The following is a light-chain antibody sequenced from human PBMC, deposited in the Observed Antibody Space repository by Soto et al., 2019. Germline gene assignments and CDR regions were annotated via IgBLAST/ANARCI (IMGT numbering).Light chain of an antibody. CDR2: EGT. CDR3: YSYAGENLYV. CDR1: SSDVGSYNL. Sequence: QSALAQPASVSASPGQSITIPCTGTSSDVGSYNLVSWFQQHPGKVPKLLIYEGTKRPPGLSDRFSGSKSGTTASLTISGLQAEDEAHYYCYSYAGENLYVFGTGTKV. J-gene: IGLJ1*01. V-gene: IGLV2-23*01.